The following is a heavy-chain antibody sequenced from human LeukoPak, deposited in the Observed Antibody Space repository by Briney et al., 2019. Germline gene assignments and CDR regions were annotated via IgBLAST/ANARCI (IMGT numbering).Heavy chain of an antibody. CDR3: ARDLVGQVKERPYYWFDP. J-gene: IGHJ5*02. CDR2: IIPIFGTA. V-gene: IGHV1-69*06. CDR1: GGTFSSYA. D-gene: IGHD1-1*01. Sequence: ASVKVSCKASGGTFSSYAISWVRQAPGQGLEWIGGIIPIFGTANYAQKFQGRVTITADKSTSTAYMELSSLRSEDTAVYYCARDLVGQVKERPYYWFDPWGQGTLVTVSS.